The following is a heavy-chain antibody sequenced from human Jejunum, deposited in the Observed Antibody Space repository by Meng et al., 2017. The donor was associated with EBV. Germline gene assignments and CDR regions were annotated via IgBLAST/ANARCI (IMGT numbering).Heavy chain of an antibody. CDR2: FFYGGYT. CDR3: VREQSGGNPGGY. V-gene: IGHV4-39*07. Sequence: QLQLQESGSGLVKSSETLSLTCTVSGDSISTNQYYWGWIWQPPGKGLEWIGSFFYGGYTFYTPSLKSRVTISVDTSKNQFSLKLNSVTAADTAVYYCVREQSGGNPGGYWGPGTLVTVSS. J-gene: IGHJ4*02. CDR1: GDSISTNQYY. D-gene: IGHD4-23*01.